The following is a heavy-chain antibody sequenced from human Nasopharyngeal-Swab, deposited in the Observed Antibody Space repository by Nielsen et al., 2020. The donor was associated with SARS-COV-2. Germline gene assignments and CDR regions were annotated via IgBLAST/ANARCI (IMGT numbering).Heavy chain of an antibody. D-gene: IGHD2-2*01. CDR3: TTQKGPTALDY. J-gene: IGHJ4*02. Sequence: GGPLRLSCAVSGFTFSNAWMSWVRQAPGKGLEWVGRIKSKSDGGTRDYAAPVKGRFTISRDDSRNTLYLQMNSLKTEDTALYYCTTQKGPTALDYWGQGTLVTVSS. V-gene: IGHV3-15*01. CDR1: GFTFSNAW. CDR2: IKSKSDGGTR.